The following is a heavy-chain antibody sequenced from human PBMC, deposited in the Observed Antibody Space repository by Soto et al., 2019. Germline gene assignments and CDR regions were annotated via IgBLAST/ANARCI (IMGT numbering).Heavy chain of an antibody. Sequence: PSETLSLTCTVSGGSISSSSYYWGWIRQPPGKGLEWIGSIYYSGSTYYNPSLKSRVTISVDTSKNQFSLKLSSVTAADTAVYFCVSHRNYIVVSGSFFDYWSQGTQVTVYS. J-gene: IGHJ4*02. CDR1: GGSISSSSYY. CDR3: VSHRNYIVVSGSFFDY. CDR2: IYYSGST. V-gene: IGHV4-39*01. D-gene: IGHD6-19*01.